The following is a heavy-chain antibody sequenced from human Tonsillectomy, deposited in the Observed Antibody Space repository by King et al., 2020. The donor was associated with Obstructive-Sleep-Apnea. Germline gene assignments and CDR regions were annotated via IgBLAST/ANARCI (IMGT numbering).Heavy chain of an antibody. D-gene: IGHD3-10*01. Sequence: VQLVESGGGVVQPGRSLRLSCAASGFTFSSYAMHWVRQAPGKGLEWVAVISYDGSNKYYADSVKGRFTISRDNSKNTLYLQMNSLRAEDTAVYYCARDSSFLWFGELSPTDYWGQGTLVTVSS. CDR1: GFTFSSYA. CDR2: ISYDGSNK. V-gene: IGHV3-30-3*01. J-gene: IGHJ4*02. CDR3: ARDSSFLWFGELSPTDY.